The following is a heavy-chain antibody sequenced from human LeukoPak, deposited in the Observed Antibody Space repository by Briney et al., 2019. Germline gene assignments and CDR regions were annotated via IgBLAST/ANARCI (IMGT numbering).Heavy chain of an antibody. J-gene: IGHJ4*02. D-gene: IGHD4-17*01. CDR3: AGTVTNPYYFDY. V-gene: IGHV3-33*01. CDR1: GFTFSSYG. CDR2: IWYDGSKK. Sequence: GGSLRLSCAASGFTFSSYGMHWVRQAPGKGLEWVAVIWYDGSKKYYADSVKGRFTISRDNSKNTLYLQMNSLRAEDTAVYYCAGTVTNPYYFDYWGQGTLVTVSS.